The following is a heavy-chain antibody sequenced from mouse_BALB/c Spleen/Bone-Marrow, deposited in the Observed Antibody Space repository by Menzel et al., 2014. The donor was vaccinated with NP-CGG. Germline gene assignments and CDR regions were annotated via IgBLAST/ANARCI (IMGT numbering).Heavy chain of an antibody. CDR1: GFTFSSYT. Sequence: EVNVVESGGGLVKPGGSLKLSCAASGFTFSSYTMSWVRQTPEKRLEWVATITSGGSYTYYPESVKGRFTISRDNAKNTLYLQMRSLKSEDTAMYYCTRDNGPFDYWGQGTTLTVSS. D-gene: IGHD1-2*01. J-gene: IGHJ2*01. CDR3: TRDNGPFDY. CDR2: ITSGGSYT. V-gene: IGHV5-6-4*01.